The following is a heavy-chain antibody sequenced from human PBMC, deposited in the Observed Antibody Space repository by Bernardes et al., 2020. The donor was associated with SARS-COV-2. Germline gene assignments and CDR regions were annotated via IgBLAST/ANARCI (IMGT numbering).Heavy chain of an antibody. CDR2: IKQDGSEK. Sequence: GSLRLSCAASGFTFSSYWMSWVRQAPGKGLEWVANIKQDGSEKYYVDSVKGRFTISRDNAKNSLYLQMNSLRAEDTAVYYCARDGYGDYEPTYYYYYGMDVWGQGTTVTVSS. V-gene: IGHV3-7*01. CDR3: ARDGYGDYEPTYYYYYGMDV. D-gene: IGHD4-17*01. CDR1: GFTFSSYW. J-gene: IGHJ6*02.